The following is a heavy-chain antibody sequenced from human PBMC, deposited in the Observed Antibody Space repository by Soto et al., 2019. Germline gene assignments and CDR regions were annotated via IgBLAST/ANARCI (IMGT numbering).Heavy chain of an antibody. CDR1: GFTFSGYW. J-gene: IGHJ4*02. Sequence: EVQLVESGGGLVQPGGSLRLSCAASGFTFSGYWMSWVRQAPGKGLECVANIKTDGSEKYYVDPVKGRFTISRDNAKNSLYLQMNSRRAEDTAVYSCASSMGRGGNDYWGQGTLVAVSS. CDR3: ASSMGRGGNDY. D-gene: IGHD3-10*01. CDR2: IKTDGSEK. V-gene: IGHV3-7*05.